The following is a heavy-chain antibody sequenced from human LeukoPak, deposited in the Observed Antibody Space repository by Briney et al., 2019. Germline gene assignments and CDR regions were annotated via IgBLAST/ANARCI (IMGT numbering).Heavy chain of an antibody. J-gene: IGHJ4*02. CDR2: LVYDARSD. V-gene: IGHV3-33*08. CDR3: ARDLSAAFDF. D-gene: IGHD6-19*01. Sequence: LRLSCAASGFTFSSYWMSWVRQAPGKGLEWVARLVYDARSDYANSVKGRFSISRDDSKNTLFLDMSNLRVEDTALYYCARDLSAAFDFWGQGVLVTVSS. CDR1: GFTFSSYW.